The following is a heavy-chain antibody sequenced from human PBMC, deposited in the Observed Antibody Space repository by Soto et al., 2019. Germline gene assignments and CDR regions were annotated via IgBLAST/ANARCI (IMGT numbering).Heavy chain of an antibody. J-gene: IGHJ4*02. D-gene: IGHD1-7*01. CDR1: GFTFSSHA. CDR3: AKDRAGTTAFDY. CDR2: ISGSGGKT. Sequence: GGSLRLSCTDSGFTFSSHALSWVRQAPGKGLEWVSAISGSGGKTYYADSVKGRFTISRDNSKNTLYLQMNSLRAEDTAVYYCAKDRAGTTAFDYWGQGTLVTVSS. V-gene: IGHV3-23*01.